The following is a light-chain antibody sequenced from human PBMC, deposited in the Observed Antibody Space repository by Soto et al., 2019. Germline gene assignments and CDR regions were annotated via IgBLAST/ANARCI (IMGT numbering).Light chain of an antibody. V-gene: IGLV1-44*01. J-gene: IGLJ3*02. CDR1: TSNIGRNF. CDR3: AAWDDSLNGWV. CDR2: SNN. Sequence: QSVVTQPPTASGTPGQRVTISCSGGTSNIGRNFINWYQQFPGTAPKLLIYSNNQRPSGVPDRFSGSKSGTSASLAISGLHSEDEADYYCAAWDDSLNGWVFGGGTKLTVL.